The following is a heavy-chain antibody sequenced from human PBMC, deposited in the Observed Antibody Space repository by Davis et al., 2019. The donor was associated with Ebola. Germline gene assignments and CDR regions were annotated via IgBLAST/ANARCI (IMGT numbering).Heavy chain of an antibody. CDR2: ISYDGSNK. CDR1: GFTFSSYG. D-gene: IGHD6-19*01. V-gene: IGHV3-30*03. J-gene: IGHJ4*02. Sequence: GGSLRLSCAASGFTFSSYGMHWVRQAPGKGLEWVAVISYDGSNKYYADSVKGRFTISRDNSKNTLSLQMNSLRAEDTAVYYCARAPPLYSSGWYLPYWGQGTLVTVSS. CDR3: ARAPPLYSSGWYLPY.